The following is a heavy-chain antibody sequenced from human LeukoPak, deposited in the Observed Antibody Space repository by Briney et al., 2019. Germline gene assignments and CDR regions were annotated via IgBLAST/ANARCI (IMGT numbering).Heavy chain of an antibody. CDR3: ARGRSGYCSSTSCRRNWFDP. CDR2: INHSGST. CDR1: GGSFSGYY. V-gene: IGHV4-34*01. Sequence: SETLSLTCAVYGGSFSGYYWSWIRQPPGKGLEWIGEINHSGSTNYNPSLKSRITISVDTSKNQFSVKLSSVTAADTAVYYCARGRSGYCSSTSCRRNWFDPWGQGTLVTVSS. J-gene: IGHJ5*02. D-gene: IGHD2-2*01.